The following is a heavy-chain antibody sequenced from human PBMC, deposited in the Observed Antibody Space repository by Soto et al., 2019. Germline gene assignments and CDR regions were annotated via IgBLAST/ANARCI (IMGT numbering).Heavy chain of an antibody. CDR1: GDSVSSNSAT. V-gene: IGHV6-1*01. CDR2: TYYRSKWYN. J-gene: IGHJ4*02. Sequence: QTLSLTCAISGDSVSSNSATWNWIRQSPSRGLEWLGRTYYRSKWYNDYAVSVKSRITINPDTSKNQFSLQLNSVTPEDTAVYYCARESTMVRGVINPLDYWGQGTLVTVSS. D-gene: IGHD3-10*01. CDR3: ARESTMVRGVINPLDY.